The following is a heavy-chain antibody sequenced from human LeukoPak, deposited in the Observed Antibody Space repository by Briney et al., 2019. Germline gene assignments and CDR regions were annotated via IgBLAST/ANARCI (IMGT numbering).Heavy chain of an antibody. CDR1: GFTISSYS. D-gene: IGHD3-9*01. CDR3: VRVRYFDWFDAFDI. J-gene: IGHJ3*02. CDR2: ISSSSSYI. V-gene: IGHV3-21*01. Sequence: GGSLRLSCAASGFTISSYSMNWVRQAPGKGLEWVSSISSSSSYIYYADSVKGRFTISRDNAKYSLYLQMNSLRAEDTAVYYCVRVRYFDWFDAFDIWGQGTMVTVSS.